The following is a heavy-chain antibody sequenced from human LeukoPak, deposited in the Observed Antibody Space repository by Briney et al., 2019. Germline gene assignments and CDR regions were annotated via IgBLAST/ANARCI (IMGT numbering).Heavy chain of an antibody. CDR2: ISGSGGNR. Sequence: GGSLRLSCAASGFTFTNYGVSWVRQAPGKGLEWVSVISGSGGNRNYGDAVKGRFTISRDDSNNNTMYLQMNSLRAEDTAVYYCARVRLNYDSRGLKYYFDYWGQGTLVTVSS. D-gene: IGHD3-22*01. V-gene: IGHV3-23*01. CDR1: GFTFTNYG. J-gene: IGHJ4*02. CDR3: ARVRLNYDSRGLKYYFDY.